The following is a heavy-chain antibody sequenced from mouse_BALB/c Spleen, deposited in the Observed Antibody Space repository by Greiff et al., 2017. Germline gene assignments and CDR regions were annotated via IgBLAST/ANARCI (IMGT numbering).Heavy chain of an antibody. Sequence: VQLKQSGAELVKPGASVKLSCTASGFNIKDTYMHWVKQRPEQGLEWIGRIDPANGNTKYDPKFQGKATITADTSSNTAYLQLISLTSEETAVYYCARRRHYYAMDYWGQGTSVTVSS. CDR2: IDPANGNT. V-gene: IGHV14-3*02. CDR3: ARRRHYYAMDY. J-gene: IGHJ4*01. CDR1: GFNIKDTY.